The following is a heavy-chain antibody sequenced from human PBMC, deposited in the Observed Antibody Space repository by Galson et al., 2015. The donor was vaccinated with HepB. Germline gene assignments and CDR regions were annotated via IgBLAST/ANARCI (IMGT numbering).Heavy chain of an antibody. CDR1: GFSLSTSGMC. Sequence: PALVKPTQTLTLTCTFSGFSLSTSGMCVSWIRQPPGKALEWLALIDWDDDKYYSTSLKTRLTISKDTSKNQVVLTMTNMDPVDTATYYCARCPRGSSSPGHFDYWGQGTLVTVSS. V-gene: IGHV2-70*01. J-gene: IGHJ4*02. CDR3: ARCPRGSSSPGHFDY. D-gene: IGHD6-6*01. CDR2: IDWDDDK.